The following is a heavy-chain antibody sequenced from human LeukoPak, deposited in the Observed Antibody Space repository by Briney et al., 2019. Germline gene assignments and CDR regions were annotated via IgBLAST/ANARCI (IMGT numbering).Heavy chain of an antibody. V-gene: IGHV4-31*03. D-gene: IGHD4-17*01. CDR1: GGSINSGGYS. CDR2: IYYSGST. Sequence: SQTLSLTCTVPGGSINSGGYSWSWIRQHPGKDLEWIGYIYYSGSTYYNPSLKSRVTISVDTSKNQFSLKLTSVTAADTAVYYCARGIDYGSEYFQHWGQGTLVTVSS. J-gene: IGHJ1*01. CDR3: ARGIDYGSEYFQH.